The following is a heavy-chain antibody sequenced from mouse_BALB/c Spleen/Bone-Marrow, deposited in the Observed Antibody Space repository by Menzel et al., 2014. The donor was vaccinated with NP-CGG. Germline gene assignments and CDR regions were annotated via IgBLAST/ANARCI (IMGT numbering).Heavy chain of an antibody. V-gene: IGHV5-9-4*01. J-gene: IGHJ1*01. D-gene: IGHD2-4*01. CDR3: ARVIWSRSIDV. CDR1: GFTFSNYS. Sequence: EVLLVESGGGLVKPGGSLKLSCAASGFTFSNYSMSWVRQAPGKGLEWVEEISAGGSNTNYPATLTGRFTISRDNAKNTLYLEMSSLKSEDTALYYCARVIWSRSIDVWGAGTSVTVSS. CDR2: ISAGGSNT.